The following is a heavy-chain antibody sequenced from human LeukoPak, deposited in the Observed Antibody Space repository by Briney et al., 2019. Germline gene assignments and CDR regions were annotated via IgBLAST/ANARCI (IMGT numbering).Heavy chain of an antibody. CDR2: ISSSSSYI. CDR1: GFTFSSYS. V-gene: IGHV3-21*01. D-gene: IGHD6-6*01. Sequence: GRSLRLSCAASGFTFSSYSMNWVRQAPGKGLEWVSSISSSSSYIHYADSVKGRFTISRDNAKNSLYLQMNSLRAEDTAVYYCARVGVRYSSSATFDYWGQGTLVTVSS. J-gene: IGHJ4*02. CDR3: ARVGVRYSSSATFDY.